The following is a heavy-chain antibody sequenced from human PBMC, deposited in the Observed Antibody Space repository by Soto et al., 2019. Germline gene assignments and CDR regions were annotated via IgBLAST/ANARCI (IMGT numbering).Heavy chain of an antibody. CDR3: ARDPEEYWSGYYKDYYFDY. Sequence: GGSLRLSCAVSGVTFSNYGMHWVRQAPGRGLEWVAVITYEGYTKYYADSVKGRFTISRDSSTNMVYLQMNSLRTEDTAVYYCARDPEEYWSGYYKDYYFDYWGQGTLVTVSS. CDR1: GVTFSNYG. D-gene: IGHD3-3*01. J-gene: IGHJ4*02. V-gene: IGHV3-30*03. CDR2: ITYEGYTK.